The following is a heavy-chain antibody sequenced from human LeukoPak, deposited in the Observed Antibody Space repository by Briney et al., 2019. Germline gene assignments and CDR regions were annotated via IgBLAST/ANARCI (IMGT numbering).Heavy chain of an antibody. D-gene: IGHD3-3*01. V-gene: IGHV4-30-4*08. Sequence: SETLSLTCTISGGSISSGDYYWSWIRQPPGKGLEWIGYIYYSGSTYYNPSLKSRVTISVDTSKNQFSLKLSSVTAADTAVYYCARCEQDTISFWYFDLWGRGTLVTVSS. J-gene: IGHJ2*01. CDR2: IYYSGST. CDR3: ARCEQDTISFWYFDL. CDR1: GGSISSGDYY.